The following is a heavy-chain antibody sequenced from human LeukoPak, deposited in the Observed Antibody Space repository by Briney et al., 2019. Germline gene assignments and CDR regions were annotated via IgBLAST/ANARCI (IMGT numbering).Heavy chain of an antibody. D-gene: IGHD3-10*01. CDR3: ARVKDYYGSGSYYPYFDY. Sequence: GESLKISCKGSGYSFTSYWIGWVRRMPGKGLEWMGIIYPGDSDTRYSPSFQGQVTISADKSISTAYLQWSSLKASDTAMYYCARVKDYYGSGSYYPYFDYWGQGTLVTVSS. CDR2: IYPGDSDT. CDR1: GYSFTSYW. V-gene: IGHV5-51*01. J-gene: IGHJ4*02.